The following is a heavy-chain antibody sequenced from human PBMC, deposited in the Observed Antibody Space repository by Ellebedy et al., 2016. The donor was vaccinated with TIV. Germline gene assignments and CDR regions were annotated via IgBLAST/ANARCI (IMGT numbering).Heavy chain of an antibody. Sequence: MPSETLSLTCTVSGDSIASGGHYWSWIRQHPGKGLEWIGYIYYSGSTYYDPSLESRLTISVDTSKNQFSLKLTSVTAADTAIYYCARHSPGFDYWGQGVLVTVSS. CDR3: ARHSPGFDY. CDR1: GDSIASGGHY. D-gene: IGHD2-2*01. CDR2: IYYSGST. V-gene: IGHV4-31*03. J-gene: IGHJ4*02.